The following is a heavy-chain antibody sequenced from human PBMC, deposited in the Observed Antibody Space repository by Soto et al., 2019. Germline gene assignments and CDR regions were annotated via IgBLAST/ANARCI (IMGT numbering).Heavy chain of an antibody. CDR1: GFIFSNYG. D-gene: IGHD6-19*01. Sequence: GGSLRLSCAASGFIFSNYGMHWVRQAPGKGLEWVAVISFDGLKKKYADSVKGRFTISRDNLKNTLDLQMNSLRTEDTAVYYCAKYTRSGAREGQLYGMDVWGQGTTVTVSS. CDR2: ISFDGLKK. CDR3: AKYTRSGAREGQLYGMDV. V-gene: IGHV3-30*18. J-gene: IGHJ6*02.